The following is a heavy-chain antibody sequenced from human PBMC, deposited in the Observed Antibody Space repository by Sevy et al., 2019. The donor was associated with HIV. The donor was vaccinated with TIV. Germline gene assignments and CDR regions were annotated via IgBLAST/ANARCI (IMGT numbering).Heavy chain of an antibody. CDR2: ISGSGGST. V-gene: IGHV3-23*01. J-gene: IGHJ6*03. Sequence: GGSLRLSCAASGFTFSSYAMSWVRQAPGKGLEWVSAISGSGGSTYYADSVKGRFTISRDNSKNTLYLQMNSLRAEDTAVYYCAKDEYWELLGTGDYYYYYYYMDVWGKGTTVTVSS. CDR1: GFTFSSYA. D-gene: IGHD1-26*01. CDR3: AKDEYWELLGTGDYYYYYYYMDV.